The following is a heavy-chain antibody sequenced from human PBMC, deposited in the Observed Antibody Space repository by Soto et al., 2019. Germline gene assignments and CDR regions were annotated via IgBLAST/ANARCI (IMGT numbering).Heavy chain of an antibody. J-gene: IGHJ4*02. V-gene: IGHV3-23*01. CDR1: GFTFSSYA. CDR2: ISGSGGST. D-gene: IGHD4-17*01. Sequence: VQLLESGGGLVQPGGSLRLSCAASGFTFSSYAMSWVRQAPGKGLEWVSAISGSGGSTYYADSVKGRFTISRDNSKNTLYLQMNSLRAEDTAVYYCAKDRGTDDYGDFYFDYWGEGTLVTVSS. CDR3: AKDRGTDDYGDFYFDY.